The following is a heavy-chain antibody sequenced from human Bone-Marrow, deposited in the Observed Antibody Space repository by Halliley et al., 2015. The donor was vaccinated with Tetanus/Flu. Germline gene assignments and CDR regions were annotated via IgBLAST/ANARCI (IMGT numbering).Heavy chain of an antibody. CDR1: GDSINSGGHY. CDR3: ARGNGDSEGFGYYYGMDV. V-gene: IGHV4-31*01. J-gene: IGHJ6*02. CDR2: IYYSGST. Sequence: TLSLTCTVSGDSINSGGHYWSWIRQHPGKGLEWIGYIYYSGSTYYNPSLKSLVTISVDTSKNQFSLKVNSVTAADTAVYYCARGNGDSEGFGYYYGMDVWGQGTTVTVSS. D-gene: IGHD4-17*01.